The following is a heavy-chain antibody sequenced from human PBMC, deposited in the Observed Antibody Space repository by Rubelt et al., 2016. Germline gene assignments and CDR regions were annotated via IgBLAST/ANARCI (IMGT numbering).Heavy chain of an antibody. CDR1: GRSITSSNYY. V-gene: IGHV4-39*07. Sequence: QLQLQESGPGLVKPSETLSLTCTVSGRSITSSNYYWGWIRQPPGKGLEWIGSIFYSGSTYYNPSLKSRVTISVDTSKNQFSLKLSSVTAADTAVYYCARGGLDRIAARRAEYFQHWGQGTLVTVSS. D-gene: IGHD6-6*01. J-gene: IGHJ1*01. CDR3: ARGGLDRIAARRAEYFQH. CDR2: IFYSGST.